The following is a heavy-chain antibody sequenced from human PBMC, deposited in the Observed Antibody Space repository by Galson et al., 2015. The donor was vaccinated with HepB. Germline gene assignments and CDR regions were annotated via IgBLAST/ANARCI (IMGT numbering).Heavy chain of an antibody. CDR1: GFTFTNYA. V-gene: IGHV3-30*04. CDR2: ISYDGSKD. CDR3: ATGPGRYYYDPSGYYGGR. J-gene: IGHJ4*02. Sequence: SLRLSCAASGFTFTNYAMFWVRQAPGKGLEWVSFISYDGSKDYYAASVKGRFTVSRDNSKNTLHLQMSSLGADDTAVYYCATGPGRYYYDPSGYYGGRWGQGTLVTVSS. D-gene: IGHD3-22*01.